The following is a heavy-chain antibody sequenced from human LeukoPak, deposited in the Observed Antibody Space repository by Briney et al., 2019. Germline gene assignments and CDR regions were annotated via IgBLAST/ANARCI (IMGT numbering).Heavy chain of an antibody. CDR1: GFTFSSYA. J-gene: IGHJ4*02. CDR2: TRHDGSNK. D-gene: IGHD3-10*01. Sequence: GGSLRLSCAASGFTFSSYAMSWVRQAPGKGLEWVAFTRHDGSNKYYADSVKGRFTISRDNSKNTLYLQMNSLRAEDTAVYYCVKGRSGTLYYFDYWGQGTLVTVSS. V-gene: IGHV3-30*02. CDR3: VKGRSGTLYYFDY.